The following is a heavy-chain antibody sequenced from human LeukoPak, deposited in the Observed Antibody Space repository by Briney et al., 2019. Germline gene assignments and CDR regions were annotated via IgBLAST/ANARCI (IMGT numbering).Heavy chain of an antibody. CDR3: ARDAGSGYFDY. J-gene: IGHJ4*02. CDR1: GLTFGSYA. D-gene: IGHD6-19*01. Sequence: QPGGSLRLSCAASGLTFGSYAMNWVRQAPGKGLEWVSYISGSSSTIYYAESVKGRFTISRDNAKNSLYLQMNGLSDGDTAVYYCARDAGSGYFDYWGQGTLVTVSS. V-gene: IGHV3-48*02. CDR2: ISGSSSTI.